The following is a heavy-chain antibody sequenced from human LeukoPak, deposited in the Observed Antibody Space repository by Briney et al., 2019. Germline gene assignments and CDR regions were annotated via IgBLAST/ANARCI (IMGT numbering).Heavy chain of an antibody. D-gene: IGHD3-22*01. CDR3: ARVSPSYDSSGYSLCYAFDI. CDR1: GFTFSSYW. Sequence: PGGSLRLSCAASGFTFSSYWMHWVRQAPGKGLVWVSRINSDGSSTSYADSVKGRFTISRDNAKNTLYLQMNSLRAEDTAVYYCARVSPSYDSSGYSLCYAFDIWGQGTMVTVSS. CDR2: INSDGSST. V-gene: IGHV3-74*01. J-gene: IGHJ3*02.